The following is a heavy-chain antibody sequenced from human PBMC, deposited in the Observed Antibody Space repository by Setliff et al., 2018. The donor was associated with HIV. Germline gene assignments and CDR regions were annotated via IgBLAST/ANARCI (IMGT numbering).Heavy chain of an antibody. Sequence: GASVKVSCKASGGSFTSYTFSWVRQAPGQGLEWMGRIIPIVTIAHYAEQFVGRVTITADKSTSTTYMEVSSLRSEDTAVYYCARERPGDHYESTGYQLADWFDPWVPENSPGHRLL. D-gene: IGHD3-22*01. J-gene: IGHJ5*02. CDR3: ARERPGDHYESTGYQLADWFDP. V-gene: IGHV1-69*04. CDR2: IIPIVTIA. CDR1: GGSFTSYT.